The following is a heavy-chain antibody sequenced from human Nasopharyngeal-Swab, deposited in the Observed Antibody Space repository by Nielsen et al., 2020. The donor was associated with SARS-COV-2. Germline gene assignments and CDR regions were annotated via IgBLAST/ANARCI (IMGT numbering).Heavy chain of an antibody. CDR1: GFTFNSYS. Sequence: ASVKVSCKASGFTFNSYSISWVRQAPGQGLEWMGWISVYNGKTKYAQKVQGRVTMTTDTSTSTAYMGLRNLSSDDTAVYYCARDYGEYYWYLDLWGRGTLVTVTS. CDR3: ARDYGEYYWYLDL. D-gene: IGHD4-17*01. V-gene: IGHV1-18*01. J-gene: IGHJ2*01. CDR2: ISVYNGKT.